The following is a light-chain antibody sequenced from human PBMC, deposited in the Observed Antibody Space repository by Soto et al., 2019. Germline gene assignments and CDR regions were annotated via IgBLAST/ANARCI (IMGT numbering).Light chain of an antibody. Sequence: DIQMTQSPSSLSASVGDRVTITCQASQDITNSLNWYQQKPGKAHKVLIYDASILETGVPSRFSGTGSGTDFTFAISSLQPVDGAPHYCQQYDNLPFNFGPWTTVYIE. CDR1: QDITNS. CDR2: DAS. V-gene: IGKV1-33*01. CDR3: QQYDNLPFN. J-gene: IGKJ3*01.